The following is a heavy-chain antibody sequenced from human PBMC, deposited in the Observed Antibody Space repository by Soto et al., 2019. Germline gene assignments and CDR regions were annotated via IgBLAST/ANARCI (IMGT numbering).Heavy chain of an antibody. J-gene: IGHJ4*02. CDR3: ARQRTSVVTQAYFDS. CDR2: MFYSGST. Sequence: SETLSLTCTVSGGSISSGGYYWSWIRHHPGKGLEWVGYMFYSGSTHSNPSLRSRLTMSVNTSKNQFSLKLSSVTAADTALYYCARQRTSVVTQAYFDSWGQGSLVTVSS. CDR1: GGSISSGGYY. D-gene: IGHD2-21*02. V-gene: IGHV4-31*03.